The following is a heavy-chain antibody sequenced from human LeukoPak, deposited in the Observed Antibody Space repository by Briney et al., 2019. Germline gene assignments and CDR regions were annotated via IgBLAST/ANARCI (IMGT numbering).Heavy chain of an antibody. CDR2: ISSSSSTI. CDR1: GFTFSSYS. D-gene: IGHD2-15*01. V-gene: IGHV3-48*04. Sequence: GGSLRLSCAASGFTFSSYSMNWVRQAPGKGLEWVSYISSSSSTIYYADSVKGRFTISRDNAKNSLYLQMNSLRAEDTAVYYCARDLIAAFNWFDPWGQGTLVTVSS. J-gene: IGHJ5*02. CDR3: ARDLIAAFNWFDP.